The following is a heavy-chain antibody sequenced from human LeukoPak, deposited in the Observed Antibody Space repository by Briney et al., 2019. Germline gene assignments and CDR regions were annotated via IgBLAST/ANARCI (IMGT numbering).Heavy chain of an antibody. CDR2: INHSGST. J-gene: IGHJ6*02. D-gene: IGHD2-2*01. CDR1: GGSFSGYY. Sequence: SETLSLTCAVYGGSFSGYYWSWIRQPPGKGLEWIGEINHSGSTNYNPSLKSRVTISVDTSKNQFSLKLSSVTAADTAVYYCARGAAKYQLPQYYYYYGMDVWGQGTTVTVSS. CDR3: ARGAAKYQLPQYYYYYGMDV. V-gene: IGHV4-34*01.